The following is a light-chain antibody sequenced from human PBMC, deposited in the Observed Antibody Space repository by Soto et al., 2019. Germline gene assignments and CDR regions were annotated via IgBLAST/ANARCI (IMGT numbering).Light chain of an antibody. V-gene: IGLV4-69*01. CDR3: QTWSTDIRV. J-gene: IGLJ3*02. Sequence: QSVLTQSPSASASLGASVKLTCTLSSGHNSYAIAWHQQQPEKGPRYLMKVNSDGSHSKGDGIPDRFSGSSSGAERYLTISSLQSEYEADYYCQTWSTDIRVFGGGTKLTVL. CDR1: SGHNSYA. CDR2: VNSDGSH.